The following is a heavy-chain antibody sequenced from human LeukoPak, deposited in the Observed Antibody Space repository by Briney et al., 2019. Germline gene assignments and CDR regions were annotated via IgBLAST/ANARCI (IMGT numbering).Heavy chain of an antibody. CDR2: ISGSGGST. J-gene: IGHJ4*02. Sequence: PGGSLRLSCAASGFTVSSNYMSWVRQAPGKGLEWVSAISGSGGSTYYADSVKGRFTISRDNSKNTLYLQMNSLRAEDTAVYYCAKGLQGIAAAGHDYWGQGTLVTVSS. CDR3: AKGLQGIAAAGHDY. CDR1: GFTVSSNY. D-gene: IGHD6-13*01. V-gene: IGHV3-23*01.